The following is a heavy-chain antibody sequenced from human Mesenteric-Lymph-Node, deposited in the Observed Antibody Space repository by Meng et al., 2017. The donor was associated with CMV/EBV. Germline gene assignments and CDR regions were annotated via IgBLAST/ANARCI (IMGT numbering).Heavy chain of an antibody. CDR2: IYYSGST. J-gene: IGHJ5*02. CDR1: GGSISSYY. D-gene: IGHD2-2*01. Sequence: SETLSLTCTVSGGSISSYYWSWIRQPPGKGLEWIGYIYYSGSTNYNPSLKSRVTISVDTSKNQFSLKLSSVTAADTAVYYCARVRDSTSWAPFDPWGQGTLVTVSS. CDR3: ARVRDSTSWAPFDP. V-gene: IGHV4-59*01.